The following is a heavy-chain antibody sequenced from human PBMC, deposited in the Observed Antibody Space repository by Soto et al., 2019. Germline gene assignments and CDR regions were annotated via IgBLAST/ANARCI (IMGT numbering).Heavy chain of an antibody. CDR3: ARDKTPEYYYDSSEIPNWFDP. CDR1: GGTFSSYT. D-gene: IGHD3-22*01. Sequence: QVQLVHSGAEVKKPGSSVKVSCKASGGTFSSYTISWVRQAPGQGLEWMGRIIPILGIANYAQKFQGRVTITADKSTSTAYMELSSLRSEDTAVYYCARDKTPEYYYDSSEIPNWFDPWGQGTLVTVSS. V-gene: IGHV1-69*04. CDR2: IIPILGIA. J-gene: IGHJ5*02.